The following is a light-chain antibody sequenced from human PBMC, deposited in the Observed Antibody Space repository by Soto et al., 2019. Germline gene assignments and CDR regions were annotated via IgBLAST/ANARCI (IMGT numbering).Light chain of an antibody. J-gene: IGLJ1*01. Sequence: QSVMTQPACVSGSPGQSITISCTGTSSDVGGYNYVSWYQQHPGKAPKLMIYEVSNRPSGVSNRFSGSKSGNTASLTISGLQAEDEADYYCSSYTSSSTRVFGTGTKLTVL. CDR3: SSYTSSSTRV. CDR1: SSDVGGYNY. CDR2: EVS. V-gene: IGLV2-14*01.